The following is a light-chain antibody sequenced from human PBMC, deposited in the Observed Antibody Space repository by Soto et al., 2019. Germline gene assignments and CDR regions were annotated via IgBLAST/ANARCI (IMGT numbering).Light chain of an antibody. CDR1: QSVSSY. J-gene: IGKJ1*01. CDR3: QQRSNLVT. Sequence: EIVLTQSPATLSLSPGERATLSCRASQSVSSYLAWYQQKPGQAPRLLIYDASNRATGVPARFSGSGSGTDFTLTISSLEPEDFAVYYCQQRSNLVTFGQGTNVEIK. CDR2: DAS. V-gene: IGKV3-11*01.